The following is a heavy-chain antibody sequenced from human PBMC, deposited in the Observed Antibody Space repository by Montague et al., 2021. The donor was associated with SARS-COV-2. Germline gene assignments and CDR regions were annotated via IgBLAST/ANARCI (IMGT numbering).Heavy chain of an antibody. CDR1: GYYFSSYG. D-gene: IGHD4-17*01. J-gene: IGHJ4*02. CDR3: VRDYGDYGEEFLDY. CDR2: IWFDGSKE. Sequence: SLRLSCAASGYYFSSYGMHWVCQAPGKGLEWVAVIWFDGSKEYYADSVKGRFTISRDKSKNMLYLQMNSLRVEDTATYFCVRDYGDYGEEFLDYWGQGTPVTVSS. V-gene: IGHV3-33*08.